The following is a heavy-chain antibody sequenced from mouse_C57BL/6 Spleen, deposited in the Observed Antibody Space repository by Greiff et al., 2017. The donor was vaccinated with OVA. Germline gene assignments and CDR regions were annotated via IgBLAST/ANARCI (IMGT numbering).Heavy chain of an antibody. J-gene: IGHJ3*01. CDR2: ISYDGSN. CDR1: GYSITSGYY. D-gene: IGHD2-2*01. V-gene: IGHV3-6*01. Sequence: EVHLVESGPGLVKPSQSLSLTCSVTGYSITSGYYWNWIRQFPGNKLEWMGYISYDGSNNYNPSLKNRISITRDTSKNQFFLKLNSVTTEDTATYYCAREGYDEAYWGQGTLVTVSA. CDR3: AREGYDEAY.